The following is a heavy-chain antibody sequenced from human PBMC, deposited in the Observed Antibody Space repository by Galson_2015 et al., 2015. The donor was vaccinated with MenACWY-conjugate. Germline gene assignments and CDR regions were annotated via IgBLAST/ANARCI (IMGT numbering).Heavy chain of an antibody. D-gene: IGHD3-16*02. V-gene: IGHV3-21*01. Sequence: SLRLSCAASGFTFSSYRMNWVRQAPGKGLEWVSSISSSSSYIYYADSVKGRFTISRDNAKNSLYLQMNSLRAEDAAVYYCARVLITFGGVIVNHPYFDYWGQGTLVTVSS. CDR1: GFTFSSYR. J-gene: IGHJ4*02. CDR3: ARVLITFGGVIVNHPYFDY. CDR2: ISSSSSYI.